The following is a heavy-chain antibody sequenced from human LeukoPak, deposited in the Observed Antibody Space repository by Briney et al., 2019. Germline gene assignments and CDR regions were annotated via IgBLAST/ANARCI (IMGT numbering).Heavy chain of an antibody. Sequence: PGGSLRLSCAASGFTFSSYAMHWARQAPGKGLEWVAVISYDGNNKYYADSVKGRFTISRDNSKNTLYLQMNSLRAGDTAVYYCARDRGGRYYYYYGMDVWGRGTTVTVSS. CDR2: ISYDGNNK. CDR3: ARDRGGRYYYYYGMDV. CDR1: GFTFSSYA. D-gene: IGHD1-26*01. J-gene: IGHJ6*02. V-gene: IGHV3-30-3*01.